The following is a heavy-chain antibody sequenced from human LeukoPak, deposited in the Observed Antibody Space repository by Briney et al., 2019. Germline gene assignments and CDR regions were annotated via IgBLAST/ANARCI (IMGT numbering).Heavy chain of an antibody. CDR3: ARGVEMATKIGFWY. V-gene: IGHV1-69*13. J-gene: IGHJ4*02. CDR2: IIPIFGTA. Sequence: ASVKVSCKASGYTFTNYYMHWVRQAPGQGLEWMGGIIPIFGTANYAQKFQGRVTITADESTSTAYMELSSLRSEDTAVYYCARGVEMATKIGFWYWGQGTLVTVSS. CDR1: GYTFTNYY. D-gene: IGHD5-24*01.